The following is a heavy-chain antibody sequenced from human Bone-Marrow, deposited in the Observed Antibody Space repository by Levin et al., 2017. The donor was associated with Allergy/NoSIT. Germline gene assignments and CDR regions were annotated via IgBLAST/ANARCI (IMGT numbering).Heavy chain of an antibody. Sequence: QTGESLKISCAASGFTVSRNYMSWVRQAPGKGLEWVSLIYSGGDTQYADSVKGRFTISRDNSKNTLYLQMNSLRADDTAVYYCAGDGVGTAAGTPWGQGTLVTVSS. V-gene: IGHV3-66*01. CDR2: IYSGGDT. D-gene: IGHD6-13*01. CDR1: GFTVSRNY. CDR3: AGDGVGTAAGTP. J-gene: IGHJ4*02.